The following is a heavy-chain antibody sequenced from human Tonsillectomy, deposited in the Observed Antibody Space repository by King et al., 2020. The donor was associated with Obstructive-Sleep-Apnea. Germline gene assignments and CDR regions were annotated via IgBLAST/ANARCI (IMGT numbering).Heavy chain of an antibody. CDR1: GFTFSSYW. D-gene: IGHD6-13*01. J-gene: IGHJ2*01. V-gene: IGHV3-7*01. CDR3: ARGILPSSWKNWYFDL. CDR2: IKQDGSEK. Sequence: VQLVESGGGLVQPGGSLRLSCAASGFTFSSYWMNWVRQAPGKGLEWVANIKQDGSEKYYVDSVKGRFTISRDNAKNSLYLQMNSLRAEDTAVYYCARGILPSSWKNWYFDLWGRGTLVTVSS.